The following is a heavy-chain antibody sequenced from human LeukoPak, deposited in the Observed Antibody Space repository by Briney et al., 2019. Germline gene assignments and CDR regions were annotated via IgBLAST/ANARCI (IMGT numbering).Heavy chain of an antibody. CDR3: ARAGAYGDFRNDY. D-gene: IGHD4-17*01. CDR1: GYTFTGYY. V-gene: IGHV1-2*06. Sequence: ASVKVSCKASGYTFTGYYMHWVRQAPGQGLEWMGRINPNSGGTNYAQKFQGRVTVTRDTSISTAYMELSRLRSDDTAVYYCARAGAYGDFRNDYWGQGTLVTVSS. CDR2: INPNSGGT. J-gene: IGHJ4*02.